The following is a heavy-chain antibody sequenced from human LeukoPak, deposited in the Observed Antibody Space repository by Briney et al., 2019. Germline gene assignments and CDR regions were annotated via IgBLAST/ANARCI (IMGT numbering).Heavy chain of an antibody. CDR2: TYYRSQWHN. CDR3: AGGYAFDV. CDR1: GDSVSNNNYA. Sequence: SQTLSLTCAISGDSVSNNNYAWNWIRQAPSRGLEWLGRTYYRSQWHNDYARSVVSRISVDPGTSKNQFSLHLRSVTPDDTAVYYCAGGYAFDVWGQGTMVIVSS. V-gene: IGHV6-1*01. J-gene: IGHJ3*01.